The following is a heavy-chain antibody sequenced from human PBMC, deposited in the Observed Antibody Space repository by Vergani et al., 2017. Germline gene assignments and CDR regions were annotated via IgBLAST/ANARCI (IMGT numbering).Heavy chain of an antibody. CDR2: IYTSGST. D-gene: IGHD3-22*01. J-gene: IGHJ4*02. CDR3: ARHAYYDSSGYYLGYYFDY. Sequence: QVQLQQWGAGLLKPSETLSLTCAVYGGSFSGYYWSWIRQPAGKGLEWIGRIYTSGSTNYNPSLKSRVTISVDTSKNQFSLKLSSVTAADTAVYYCARHAYYDSSGYYLGYYFDYWGQGTLVTVSS. CDR1: GGSFSGYY. V-gene: IGHV4-59*10.